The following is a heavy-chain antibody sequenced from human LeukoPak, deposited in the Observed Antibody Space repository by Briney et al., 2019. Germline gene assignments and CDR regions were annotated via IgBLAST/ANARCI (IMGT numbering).Heavy chain of an antibody. Sequence: ASVKVSCKASGGTFSSYAISWVRQAPGQGLEWMGRIIPILGIANYAQKFRGRVTITADKSTSTAYMELSSLRSEDTAVYYCARDSGYYDSSNDYWGQGTLVTVSS. CDR1: GGTFSSYA. CDR2: IIPILGIA. J-gene: IGHJ4*02. CDR3: ARDSGYYDSSNDY. D-gene: IGHD3-22*01. V-gene: IGHV1-69*04.